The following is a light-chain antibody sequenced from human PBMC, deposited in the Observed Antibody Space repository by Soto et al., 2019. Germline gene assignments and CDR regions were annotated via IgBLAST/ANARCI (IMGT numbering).Light chain of an antibody. CDR2: DAS. V-gene: IGKV3-11*01. Sequence: EIVMTQSPATLSVSPGERATLSCRASQSISSNLAWYQQKPGQAPRLLIHDASSRATGISDRFTGSGSGTDFTLTISSLEPEDFAVYYCQQHANWPLTFGGGTKVDIK. CDR1: QSISSN. CDR3: QQHANWPLT. J-gene: IGKJ4*01.